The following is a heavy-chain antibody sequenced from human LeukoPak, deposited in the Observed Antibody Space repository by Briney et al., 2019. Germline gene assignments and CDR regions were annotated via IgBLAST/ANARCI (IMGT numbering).Heavy chain of an antibody. CDR3: ARARGDYSSSWYDHWFDP. CDR2: IIPIFGTA. Sequence: ASVKVSCKASGGTFSSYAISWVRQAPGQGLEWMGRIIPIFGTANYAQKFQGRVTITTDESTSTAYMELSSLRSEDTAVYYCARARGDYSSSWYDHWFDPWGQGTLSPSPQ. V-gene: IGHV1-69*05. CDR1: GGTFSSYA. D-gene: IGHD6-13*01. J-gene: IGHJ5*02.